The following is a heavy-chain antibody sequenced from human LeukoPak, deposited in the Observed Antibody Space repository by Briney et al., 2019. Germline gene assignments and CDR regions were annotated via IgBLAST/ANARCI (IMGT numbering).Heavy chain of an antibody. CDR1: GYTLTELS. Sequence: GASVKVSCKVSGYTLTELSMHWVRQAPGKGLEWMGGFDPEDGETIYAQKFQGRVTMTEDTSTDTAYMELSSLRSEDTAVYYCATADSYDSSGSIQPNNWFDPWGQGTLVTVSS. D-gene: IGHD3-22*01. J-gene: IGHJ5*02. CDR3: ATADSYDSSGSIQPNNWFDP. CDR2: FDPEDGET. V-gene: IGHV1-24*01.